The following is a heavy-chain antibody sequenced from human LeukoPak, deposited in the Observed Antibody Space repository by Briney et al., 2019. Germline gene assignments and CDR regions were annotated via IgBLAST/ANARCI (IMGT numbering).Heavy chain of an antibody. CDR2: IYSGDTT. CDR1: GFSVSSNY. CDR3: AKEKSLQYFDY. V-gene: IGHV3-66*01. Sequence: PGGSLRLSCAASGFSVSSNYMSWVRQAPGKGLEWVSVIYSGDTTYYADSVKGGFTISRDNSKNTLYLQMNSLRAEDTAVYFCAKEKSLQYFDYWGQGTLVTVSS. J-gene: IGHJ4*02.